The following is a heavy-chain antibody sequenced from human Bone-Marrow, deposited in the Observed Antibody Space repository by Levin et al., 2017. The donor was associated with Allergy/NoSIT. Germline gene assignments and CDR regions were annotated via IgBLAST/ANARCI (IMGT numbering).Heavy chain of an antibody. D-gene: IGHD1-1*01. V-gene: IGHV5-51*01. CDR1: GYRFTNYW. J-gene: IGHJ5*02. Sequence: LGESLKISCKGSGYRFTNYWIGWVRQMSRKGLEWMGIIFPGDSDTRYSSSFQGQVTISVDKSITTAYLQWSSLTASDTALYYCARKLSAIQLWRGLGREVDKHEKYFDPWGQGTLVTVSS. CDR3: ARKLSAIQLWRGLGREVDKHEKYFDP. CDR2: IFPGDSDT.